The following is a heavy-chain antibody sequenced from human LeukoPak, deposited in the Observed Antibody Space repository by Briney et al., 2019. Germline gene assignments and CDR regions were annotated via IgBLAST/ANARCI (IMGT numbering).Heavy chain of an antibody. J-gene: IGHJ2*01. Sequence: GGSLRLSCAASGFTFSSYSMNWVRQAPGKGLEWVSSISSSSSYIYYADSVKGRFTISRDNAKNSRYLQMNSLRAEDTAVYYCARDPISAYGEVWYFDLWGRGTLVTVSS. V-gene: IGHV3-21*01. CDR3: ARDPISAYGEVWYFDL. CDR2: ISSSSSYI. CDR1: GFTFSSYS. D-gene: IGHD4-17*01.